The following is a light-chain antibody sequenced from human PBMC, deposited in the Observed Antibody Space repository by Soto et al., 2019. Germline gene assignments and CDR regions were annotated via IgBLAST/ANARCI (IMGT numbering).Light chain of an antibody. V-gene: IGKV1-39*01. CDR3: QRSYGSPPWT. Sequence: DIQMTQSPSSLSASVGDRVTITCRASQTISIFLNWYQQKPGKAPQLLIYGASTLQGGVPSRFSGSGSWTDFTLTISRLQPEDFATYYCQRSYGSPPWTFGQGTKLDIK. CDR2: GAS. CDR1: QTISIF. J-gene: IGKJ1*01.